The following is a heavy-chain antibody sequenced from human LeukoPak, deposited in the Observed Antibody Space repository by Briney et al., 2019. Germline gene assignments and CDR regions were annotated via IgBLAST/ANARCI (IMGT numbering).Heavy chain of an antibody. CDR1: GFALSSHW. Sequence: GGSPRLSCAASGFALSSHWMTWVCQVPGRGPEWVANVNRDGSETYYLDSVKGRFTISKDNAKNSLYLQMNSLRAEDTALYHCARNNGMDVWGQGTTVIVSS. CDR2: VNRDGSET. J-gene: IGHJ6*02. V-gene: IGHV3-7*03. CDR3: ARNNGMDV.